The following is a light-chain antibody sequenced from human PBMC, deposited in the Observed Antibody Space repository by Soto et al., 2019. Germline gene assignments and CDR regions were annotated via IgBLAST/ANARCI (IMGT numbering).Light chain of an antibody. CDR2: GTS. Sequence: EIVLTQSPGTLSLSPGERATLSCRASQSVNSNYLAWYQQKPGQSPRVLMYGTSNRATGIPDRFSGSGSGTDFTLTISRLEPEDFAVYYCQQYDESFRIFGQGTKVEIK. CDR3: QQYDESFRI. CDR1: QSVNSNY. V-gene: IGKV3-20*01. J-gene: IGKJ1*01.